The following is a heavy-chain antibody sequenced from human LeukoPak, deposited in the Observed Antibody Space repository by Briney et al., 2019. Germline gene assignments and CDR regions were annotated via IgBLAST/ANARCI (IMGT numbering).Heavy chain of an antibody. CDR2: IVYDGSNK. Sequence: PGRSLILSCAASGFTFSSYAMHWVRQAPGKGLEWVAVIVYDGSNKKYADSVKGRFTISRDNSKNTLYLQMNSLRAEDTAVYYCARGSLDGTYTFDIWGQGAMVTVSS. V-gene: IGHV3-30-3*01. J-gene: IGHJ3*02. D-gene: IGHD1-1*01. CDR3: ARGSLDGTYTFDI. CDR1: GFTFSSYA.